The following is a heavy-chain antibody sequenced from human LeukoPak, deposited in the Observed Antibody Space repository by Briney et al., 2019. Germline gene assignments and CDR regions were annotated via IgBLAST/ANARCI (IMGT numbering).Heavy chain of an antibody. CDR1: GYTFTGYY. Sequence: ASVKVSCKASGYTFTGYYMHWVRQAPGQGLEWMGRINPNSGGTNYAQKFQGRVTMTRDTSIGTAYMELSRLRSDDTAVYYCATWAGCSGGSCYSRTDYWGQGTLVTVSS. V-gene: IGHV1-2*06. CDR2: INPNSGGT. J-gene: IGHJ4*02. CDR3: ATWAGCSGGSCYSRTDY. D-gene: IGHD2-15*01.